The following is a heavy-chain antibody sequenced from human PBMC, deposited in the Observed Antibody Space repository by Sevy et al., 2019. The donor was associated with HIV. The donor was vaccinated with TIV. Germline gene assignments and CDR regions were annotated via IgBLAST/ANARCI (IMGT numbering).Heavy chain of an antibody. V-gene: IGHV5-51*01. Sequence: GESLKISCKGSGYSFTSHWIGWVRQMTGQGLEWMGIIYPGGTDTRYSPSFQGQVTIPANKSLSTAYPQWSSLTASDIAMYNCARLENSGYVAYWAQGPLVTVSS. D-gene: IGHD5-12*01. CDR1: GYSFTSHW. J-gene: IGHJ4*02. CDR2: IYPGGTDT. CDR3: ARLENSGYVAY.